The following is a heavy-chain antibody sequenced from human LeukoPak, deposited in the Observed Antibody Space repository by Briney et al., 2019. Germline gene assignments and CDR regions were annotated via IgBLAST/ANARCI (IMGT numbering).Heavy chain of an antibody. Sequence: QPGGSLRLSCAASGFTFSSYGMHWVRQAPGKGLEWVAFIRYDGSNEYYADSVKGRFTISRDNSKNTLYLQMSSLRAEDTAVYYCAKDRGIVVVPAGINHWGQGTLVTVSS. V-gene: IGHV3-30*02. CDR2: IRYDGSNE. CDR3: AKDRGIVVVPAGINH. D-gene: IGHD2-2*01. CDR1: GFTFSSYG. J-gene: IGHJ5*02.